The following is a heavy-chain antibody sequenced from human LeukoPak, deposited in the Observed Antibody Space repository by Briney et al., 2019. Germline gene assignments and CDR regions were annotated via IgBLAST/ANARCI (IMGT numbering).Heavy chain of an antibody. Sequence: GASVKVSCKASGYTFTGYYMQWVRQAPGQGVKGMGWINPNSGRTNYAQKFQGRLTIPRDTSITTAYMELSRLRSDDTAVYYCARVGPNYGDYVGDYWGQGTLVTVSS. V-gene: IGHV1-2*02. J-gene: IGHJ4*02. D-gene: IGHD4-17*01. CDR3: ARVGPNYGDYVGDY. CDR2: INPNSGRT. CDR1: GYTFTGYY.